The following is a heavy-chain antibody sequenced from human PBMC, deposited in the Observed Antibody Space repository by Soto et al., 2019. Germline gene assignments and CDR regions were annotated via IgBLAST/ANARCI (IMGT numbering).Heavy chain of an antibody. CDR1: GGSISSGGYY. V-gene: IGHV4-31*03. D-gene: IGHD2-21*02. CDR3: ARGGGFRGGDCYFSDDPPWFDP. J-gene: IGHJ5*02. CDR2: IYYSGST. Sequence: SETLSLTCTVSGGSISSGGYYWSWIRQHPGKGLEWIGYIYYSGSTYYNPSLKSRVTISVDTSKNQFSLKLSSVTAADTAVYYCARGGGFRGGDCYFSDDPPWFDPWGQGTLVTVSS.